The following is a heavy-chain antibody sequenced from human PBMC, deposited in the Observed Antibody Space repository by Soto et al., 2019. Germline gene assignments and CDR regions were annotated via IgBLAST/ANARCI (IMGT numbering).Heavy chain of an antibody. CDR2: ISGSGGST. CDR3: AISDPRYYYDSSGYYLHY. D-gene: IGHD3-22*01. V-gene: IGHV3-23*01. J-gene: IGHJ4*02. CDR1: GFTFSSYA. Sequence: PGGSLRLSCAASGFTFSSYAMSWVRQAPGKGLEWVSAISGSGGSTNYADSVKGRFTISSDNSKNTLYLQMNSLRAEDTAVYYCAISDPRYYYDSSGYYLHYWGQGTLVTVSS.